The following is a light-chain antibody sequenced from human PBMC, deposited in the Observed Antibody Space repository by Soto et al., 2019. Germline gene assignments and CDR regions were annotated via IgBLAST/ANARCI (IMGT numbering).Light chain of an antibody. Sequence: DIQMTQSPSSLSASVGDRVTITCRASQRVNNYLNWYQQKPGQAPKVLIYAASSLRSGVPSRFSGSGSGTDCTLTISSLQPEDFATYYCQQTYNTPTTFGQGTNLEIK. CDR3: QQTYNTPTT. CDR2: AAS. V-gene: IGKV1-39*01. CDR1: QRVNNY. J-gene: IGKJ2*01.